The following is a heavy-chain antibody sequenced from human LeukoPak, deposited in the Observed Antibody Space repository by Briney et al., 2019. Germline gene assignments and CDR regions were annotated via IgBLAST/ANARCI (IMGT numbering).Heavy chain of an antibody. Sequence: GGSLRLSCAASGFTFNSYVMSWVRQAPGKGLEWVSTISGSGDSTDYADSLKGRFTISRDNSKNTLYLQMNSLRADDTAVYYCAKDRGTVTPYYGMDVWGQGTTVTVSS. D-gene: IGHD4-17*01. J-gene: IGHJ6*02. V-gene: IGHV3-23*01. CDR2: ISGSGDST. CDR3: AKDRGTVTPYYGMDV. CDR1: GFTFNSYV.